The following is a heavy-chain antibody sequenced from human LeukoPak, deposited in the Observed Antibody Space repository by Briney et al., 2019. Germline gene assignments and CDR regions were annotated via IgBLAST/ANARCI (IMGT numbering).Heavy chain of an antibody. V-gene: IGHV4-38-2*02. CDR1: GFSIRSGYQ. D-gene: IGHD2-2*01. CDR3: ARDPRWLTPDCTSISCYENYFDP. Sequence: SDTLSLTCVVSGFSIRSGYQWAWIRQPPGKGLEWIGSIYHTGSAHYNPSLKSRVIISIDTSNNQFSLRLNSVTAADTAVYYCARDPRWLTPDCTSISCYENYFDPWGQGILVTVSS. J-gene: IGHJ4*02. CDR2: IYHTGSA.